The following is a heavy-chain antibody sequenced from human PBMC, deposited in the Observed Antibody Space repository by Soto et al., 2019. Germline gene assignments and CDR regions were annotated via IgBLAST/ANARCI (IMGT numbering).Heavy chain of an antibody. V-gene: IGHV1-2*02. CDR2: INPNSGGT. Sequence: ASVKVSCKASGYTFTGYYMHWVRQAPGQGLEWMGWINPNSGGTNYAQKFQGRVTMTRDTSISTAYMELSRLRSDDTAVYYCARARGYCTNGVCYPGGMDVWVQGTTVTVSS. J-gene: IGHJ6*02. CDR1: GYTFTGYY. D-gene: IGHD2-8*01. CDR3: ARARGYCTNGVCYPGGMDV.